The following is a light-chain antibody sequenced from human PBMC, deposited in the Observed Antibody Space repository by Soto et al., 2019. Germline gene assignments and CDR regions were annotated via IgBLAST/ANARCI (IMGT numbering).Light chain of an antibody. CDR1: MRDVGAYNL. V-gene: IGLV2-14*03. CDR3: SSYTITNTLV. J-gene: IGLJ3*02. CDR2: DVD. Sequence: QSALTQPASVSGSPGQSITISCAGTMRDVGAYNLVSWYQQHPGRAPQLIIYDVDVRPSWISDRFSGSKSGNTASLTISGLQAEDEADYWCSSYTITNTLVFGEGTKLTVL.